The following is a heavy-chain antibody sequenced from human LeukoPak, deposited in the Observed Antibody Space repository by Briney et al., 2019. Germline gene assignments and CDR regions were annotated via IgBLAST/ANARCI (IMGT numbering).Heavy chain of an antibody. V-gene: IGHV3-48*02. CDR1: GFTFSNYN. CDR3: ARVPLYDRSGYYFDY. Sequence: GSLRLSFAASGFTFSNYNMNWVRQAPGKGLEWVSYISTSGRAIFYADSVKGRFTISRDNAKNSLFLQMNSLRDEDTAVYYCARVPLYDRSGYYFDYWGLGTLVTVSS. J-gene: IGHJ4*02. D-gene: IGHD3-22*01. CDR2: ISTSGRAI.